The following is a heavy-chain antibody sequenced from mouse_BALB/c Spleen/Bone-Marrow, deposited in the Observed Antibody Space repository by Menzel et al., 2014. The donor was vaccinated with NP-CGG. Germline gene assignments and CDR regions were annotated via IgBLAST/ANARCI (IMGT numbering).Heavy chain of an antibody. V-gene: IGHV1S41*01. CDR1: GYTFTSYW. CDR3: ARGGLHYFDY. J-gene: IGHJ2*01. D-gene: IGHD3-3*01. CDR2: IAPGSGSS. Sequence: DLVKPGPSVKLSCKASGYTFTSYWINWIKQRPGQGLEWIGRIAPGSGSSYYNEMFKGKATLTVDTSSSTAYIQLSSLSSEDSAVYFCARGGLHYFDYWGQGTTLTVSS.